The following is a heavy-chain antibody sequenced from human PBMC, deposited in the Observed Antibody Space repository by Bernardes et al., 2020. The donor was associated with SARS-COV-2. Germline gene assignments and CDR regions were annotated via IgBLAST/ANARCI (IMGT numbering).Heavy chain of an antibody. Sequence: ASVKVSCRASEYTFTSYDINWVRQATGQGLEWMGWMNPNSGNTGYAQKFQGRVTLTKNTSISTAHMELSSLRSEDTAVYYCARGPIWTGYYYYFDYWGQGTLVTVSS. D-gene: IGHD3-9*01. CDR3: ARGPIWTGYYYYFDY. CDR1: EYTFTSYD. V-gene: IGHV1-8*01. CDR2: MNPNSGNT. J-gene: IGHJ4*02.